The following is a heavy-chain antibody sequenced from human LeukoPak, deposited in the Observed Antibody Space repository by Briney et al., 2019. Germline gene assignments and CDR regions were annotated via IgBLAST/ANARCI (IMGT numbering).Heavy chain of an antibody. J-gene: IGHJ6*04. V-gene: IGHV3-11*01. CDR3: ARGSADYSWYMDV. D-gene: IGHD5-12*01. Sequence: PGGSLRLSCAASGFTFSDSYMSWIRQAPGKGLEWISYISSGFINIYYADSVKGRFTISRDNAKNSLYLQMNSLRAEDTAVYYCARGSADYSWYMDVWGKGTTVTVSS. CDR1: GFTFSDSY. CDR2: ISSGFINI.